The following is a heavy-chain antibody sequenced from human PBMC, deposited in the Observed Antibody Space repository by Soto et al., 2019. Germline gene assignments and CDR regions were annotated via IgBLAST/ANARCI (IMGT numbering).Heavy chain of an antibody. CDR3: ARDLDVDVVLTGPGY. J-gene: IGHJ4*02. V-gene: IGHV1-18*01. D-gene: IGHD5-12*01. Sequence: ASVKVSCKASGYTFIKYGINWVRQAPGQGLEWMGWISPNSGNTDYAQKFQGRLTMTTDTSTSTVYMEMRSLRSDDTAVYYCARDLDVDVVLTGPGYWGQGTLVTVSS. CDR1: GYTFIKYG. CDR2: ISPNSGNT.